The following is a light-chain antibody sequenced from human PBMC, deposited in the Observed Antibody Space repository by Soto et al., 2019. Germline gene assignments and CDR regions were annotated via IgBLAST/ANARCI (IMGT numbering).Light chain of an antibody. Sequence: QSVLTQPPSASGSPGQSVTISCTGTTSDVGGYNYVSWYQQHPDKAPKLMIYEVSKRPSGVPDRFSGSKSGNTASLTVSGLQAEDEADYYCYSYTGSNSMVFGGGTKVTVL. V-gene: IGLV2-8*01. J-gene: IGLJ2*01. CDR2: EVS. CDR1: TSDVGGYNY. CDR3: YSYTGSNSMV.